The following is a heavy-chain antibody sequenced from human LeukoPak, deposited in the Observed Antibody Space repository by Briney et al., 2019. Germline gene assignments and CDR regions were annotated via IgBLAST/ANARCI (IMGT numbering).Heavy chain of an antibody. J-gene: IGHJ6*03. V-gene: IGHV3-7*01. D-gene: IGHD4-11*01. Sequence: GGSLRLSCAASGFTFSTYRMSWVRKAPGKGLEWVANIKQDGSEKHYVDSVKGRFTISRDNAKNSLYLQMSSLGAEDTAVYYCTRVEETATTAAIIRKYSYYYYYMDVWGKGNTVTVSS. CDR3: TRVEETATTAAIIRKYSYYYYYMDV. CDR2: IKQDGSEK. CDR1: GFTFSTYR.